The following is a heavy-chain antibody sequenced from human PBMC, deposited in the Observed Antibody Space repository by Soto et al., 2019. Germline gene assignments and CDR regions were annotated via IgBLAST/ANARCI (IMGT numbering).Heavy chain of an antibody. Sequence: QVQLQESGPGLVKPSGTLSLTCAVSGGSFTSNNWWTWVRQPPGPGLEWFGEIYRTGSTNYNPSLKSRVTISLDKSENQCSLKVTSLTAADTAVYYCASRDPGTSVDYWGQGTLVTVSS. J-gene: IGHJ4*02. CDR3: ASRDPGTSVDY. V-gene: IGHV4-4*02. CDR1: GGSFTSNNW. D-gene: IGHD1-7*01. CDR2: IYRTGST.